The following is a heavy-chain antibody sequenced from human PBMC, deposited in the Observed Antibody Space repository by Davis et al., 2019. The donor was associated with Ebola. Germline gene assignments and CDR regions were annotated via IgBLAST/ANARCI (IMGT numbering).Heavy chain of an antibody. CDR3: AISSSLDYYYYYGMDV. Sequence: MPGGSLRLSCTVSGGSISSSSYYWGWIRQPPGKGLEWIGSIYYSGSTYYNPSLKSRVTISVDTSKNQFSLKLSSVTAADTAVYYCAISSSLDYYYYYGMDVWGQGTTVTVSS. J-gene: IGHJ6*02. D-gene: IGHD6-6*01. CDR2: IYYSGST. V-gene: IGHV4-39*01. CDR1: GGSISSSSYY.